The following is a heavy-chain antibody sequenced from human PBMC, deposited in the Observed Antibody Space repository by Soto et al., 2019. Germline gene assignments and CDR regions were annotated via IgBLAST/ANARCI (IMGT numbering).Heavy chain of an antibody. CDR3: ARGDFRSSPRGHDAFDI. J-gene: IGHJ3*02. CDR2: IYYSGST. CDR1: GGSISSGGYD. D-gene: IGHD6-6*01. Sequence: SEALAVTCTFSGGSISSGGYDLSWIRQQTGKGLEWIGYIYYSGSTYYNPSLKSRVTISVDTSKNQFSLSLRSVTAADTAVYYCARGDFRSSPRGHDAFDIWGQGTMVPVS. V-gene: IGHV4-31*03.